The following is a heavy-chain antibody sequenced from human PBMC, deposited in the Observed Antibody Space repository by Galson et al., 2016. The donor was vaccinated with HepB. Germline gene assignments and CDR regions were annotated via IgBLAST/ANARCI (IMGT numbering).Heavy chain of an antibody. CDR2: IYSGGDT. J-gene: IGHJ5*02. CDR1: GLIVYNNY. V-gene: IGHV3-66*01. CDR3: ARDPPSVATGTWA. D-gene: IGHD3-9*01. Sequence: SLRLSCAASGLIVYNNYMSWVRQAPGKGLECVSLIYSGGDTVYADSVKGRFTISRDHSKNTVYLQMNSLRVEDTAVYYCARDPPSVATGTWAWGQGTQVTVSS.